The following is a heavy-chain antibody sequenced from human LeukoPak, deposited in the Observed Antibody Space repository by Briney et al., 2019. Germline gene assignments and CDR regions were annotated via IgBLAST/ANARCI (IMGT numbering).Heavy chain of an antibody. V-gene: IGHV3-9*01. Sequence: PGGSLRLSCAASGFTLDDYAMHWVRHAPGKGLEWVSGISWNSGSIGYADSVKGRFTISRDNAKNSLYLQMNSLRAEDTALYYCAKLGSVTNSGSYWGQGTLVTVSS. J-gene: IGHJ4*02. CDR2: ISWNSGSI. CDR3: AKLGSVTNSGSY. CDR1: GFTLDDYA. D-gene: IGHD6-19*01.